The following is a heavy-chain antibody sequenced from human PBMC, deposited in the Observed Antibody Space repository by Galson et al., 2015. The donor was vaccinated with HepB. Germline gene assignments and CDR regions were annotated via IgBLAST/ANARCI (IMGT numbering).Heavy chain of an antibody. J-gene: IGHJ4*02. CDR1: AFTFSTYW. CDR3: ARGRSHAY. D-gene: IGHD6-13*01. Sequence: SLRFSCAGSAFTFSTYWMGWVRQAPGKGLEWVANIRGDGGEKYYVDSVKGRFTISRDNARNSLYLQMNSLRAEDTAVYYCARGRSHAYWGQGTLVTVSS. CDR2: IRGDGGEK. V-gene: IGHV3-7*03.